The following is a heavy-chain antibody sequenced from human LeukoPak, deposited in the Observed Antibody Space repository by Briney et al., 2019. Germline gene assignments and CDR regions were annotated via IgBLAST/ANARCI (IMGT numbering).Heavy chain of an antibody. CDR3: AKGPYGDYLYYFNY. CDR1: GFTFSSYA. Sequence: GGSLRLSCAASGFTFSSYAMSWVRQAPGKGLEWVSAISGSGGSTYYADPVKGRFTISRDNSKNTLYLQTNSLRAEDTAVYYCAKGPYGDYLYYFNYWGQGTLVTVSS. D-gene: IGHD4-17*01. CDR2: ISGSGGST. J-gene: IGHJ4*02. V-gene: IGHV3-23*01.